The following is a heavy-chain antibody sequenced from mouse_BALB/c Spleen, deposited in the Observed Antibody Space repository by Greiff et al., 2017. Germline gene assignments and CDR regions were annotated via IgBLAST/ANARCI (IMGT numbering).Heavy chain of an antibody. CDR2: ISYDGSN. V-gene: IGHV3-6*02. CDR1: GYSITSGYY. D-gene: IGHD2-4*01. Sequence: EVKLQESGPGLVKPSQSLSLTCSVTGYSITSGYYWNWIRQFPGNKLEWMGYISYDGSNNYNPSLKNRIAITRDTSKNQFFLKLNSVTTEDTATYYCARVDYDGRAWFAYWGQGTLVTVSA. J-gene: IGHJ3*01. CDR3: ARVDYDGRAWFAY.